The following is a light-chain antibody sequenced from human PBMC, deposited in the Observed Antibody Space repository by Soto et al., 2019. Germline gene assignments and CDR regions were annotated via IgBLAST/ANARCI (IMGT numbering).Light chain of an antibody. Sequence: QPGSVSGSPGQSVTISCTGTSSDVGGYNYVSWYQQHPGKAPKLMIYDVSKRPSGVPDRFSGSKSGNTASLTISGLQAEDEADYYCCSYAGSYTYVFGTGTKVTVL. CDR1: SSDVGGYNY. CDR3: CSYAGSYTYV. V-gene: IGLV2-11*01. CDR2: DVS. J-gene: IGLJ1*01.